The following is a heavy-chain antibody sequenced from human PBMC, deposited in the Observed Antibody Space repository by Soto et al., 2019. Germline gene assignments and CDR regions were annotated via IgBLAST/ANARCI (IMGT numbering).Heavy chain of an antibody. CDR2: IIPIFGTA. Sequence: QVQLVQSGAEVKKPGSSVKVSCKASGVTFSSYAISWVRQAPGQGLEWMGGIIPIFGTANYAQKFQGRVTITADESTSTADMELSSLRSEDTAVYYCATVDTAMVYYYYGMDVWGQGTTVTVSS. D-gene: IGHD5-18*01. V-gene: IGHV1-69*12. CDR3: ATVDTAMVYYYYGMDV. J-gene: IGHJ6*02. CDR1: GVTFSSYA.